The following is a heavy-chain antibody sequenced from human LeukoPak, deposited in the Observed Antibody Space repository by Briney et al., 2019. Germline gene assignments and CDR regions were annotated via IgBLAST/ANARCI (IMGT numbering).Heavy chain of an antibody. V-gene: IGHV3-48*01. D-gene: IGHD6-25*01. CDR3: ARFAAGGSYYYYMDV. CDR2: IGTSSTTI. J-gene: IGHJ6*03. CDR1: GFSFRSYT. Sequence: GRSLRLSCAASGFSFRSYTMNWVRQPPGKGLEWVSNIGTSSTTIYYADSVKGRFTISRDNAKNSLYLQMNSLRADDTAVYYCARFAAGGSYYYYMDVWGKGITVTVSS.